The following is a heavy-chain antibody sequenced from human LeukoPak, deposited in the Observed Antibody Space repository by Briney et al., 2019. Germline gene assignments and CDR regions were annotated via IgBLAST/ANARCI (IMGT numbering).Heavy chain of an antibody. CDR3: ARDRGCSSTSCYSY. CDR1: GFTFGSYS. V-gene: IGHV3-21*01. Sequence: GGSLRLSCAASGFTFGSYSMNWVRQAPGKGLEWVSSISSSSSYIYYADSVKGRFTISRDNAKNSLYLQMNSLRAEDTAVYYCARDRGCSSTSCYSYWGQGTLVTVSS. CDR2: ISSSSSYI. D-gene: IGHD2-2*02. J-gene: IGHJ4*02.